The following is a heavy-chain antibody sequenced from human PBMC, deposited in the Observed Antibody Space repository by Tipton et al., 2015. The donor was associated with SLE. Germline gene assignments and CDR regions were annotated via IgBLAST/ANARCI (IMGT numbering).Heavy chain of an antibody. CDR1: GASITSYY. CDR2: VFHTGGT. V-gene: IGHV4-59*01. J-gene: IGHJ4*02. D-gene: IGHD1-26*01. CDR3: AREAYTGSRFDY. Sequence: PGLVKPSGTLSLTYAVSGASITSYYWTWIRQPPGMGLEWIGYVFHTGGTTYNPSLKSRVTISIDTSKSQFSLKLTSVTAADTAVYYCAREAYTGSRFDYWGQGTPVTVSS.